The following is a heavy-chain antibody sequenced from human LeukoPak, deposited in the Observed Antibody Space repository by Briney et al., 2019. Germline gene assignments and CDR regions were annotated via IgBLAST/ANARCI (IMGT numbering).Heavy chain of an antibody. CDR2: IKQDGSEK. J-gene: IGHJ3*02. D-gene: IGHD2/OR15-2a*01. Sequence: GGSLRLSCAAYGFTFSSYWMSWVRQAPGKGLEWVANIKQDGSEKYYVDSVKGRFTISRDNAKNSLYLQMNSLRAEDTAVYYCAPLQALILGEAFDIWGQGTMVTVSS. V-gene: IGHV3-7*01. CDR3: APLQALILGEAFDI. CDR1: GFTFSSYW.